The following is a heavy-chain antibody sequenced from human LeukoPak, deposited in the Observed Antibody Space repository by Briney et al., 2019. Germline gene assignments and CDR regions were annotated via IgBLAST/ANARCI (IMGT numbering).Heavy chain of an antibody. CDR1: GFTFSDYY. Sequence: GGSLRLSCAASGFTFSDYYMGWIRQAPGKGLEWVSYISSSSSYIYYADSVKGRFTISRDNAKNSLYLQMNSLRAEDTAVYYCARSGSSDDAFDIWGQGTMVTVSS. V-gene: IGHV3-11*06. D-gene: IGHD2-2*01. CDR3: ARSGSSDDAFDI. CDR2: ISSSSSYI. J-gene: IGHJ3*02.